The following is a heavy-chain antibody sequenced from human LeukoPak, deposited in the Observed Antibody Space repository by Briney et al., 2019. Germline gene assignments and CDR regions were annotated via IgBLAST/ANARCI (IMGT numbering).Heavy chain of an antibody. CDR2: IYYSGST. CDR1: GGSISSYY. CDR3: ATGGVRGVYGHNWFDP. Sequence: SETLSLTCTVSGGSISSYYWSWIRQPPGKGLEWIGYIYYSGSTNYNPSLKSRVTISVDTSKNQFSLKLSSVTAADTAVYYCATGGVRGVYGHNWFDPWGQGTLVTVSS. J-gene: IGHJ5*02. V-gene: IGHV4-59*01. D-gene: IGHD3-10*01.